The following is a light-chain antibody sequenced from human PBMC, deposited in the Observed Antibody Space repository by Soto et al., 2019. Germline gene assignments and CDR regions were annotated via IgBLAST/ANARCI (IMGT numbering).Light chain of an antibody. CDR2: GAS. CDR3: PQYERCPPLT. CDR1: QSVRSE. J-gene: IGKJ4*01. V-gene: IGKV3-15*01. Sequence: EIGMTQSPASLSVSRGERVTLSCRASQSVRSELAWYQQKSGQPPRLLIYGASTRATGIPARFSGSASGTEFTLTIHDLQYEDFAVYFSPQYERCPPLTFGGPTKVEIK.